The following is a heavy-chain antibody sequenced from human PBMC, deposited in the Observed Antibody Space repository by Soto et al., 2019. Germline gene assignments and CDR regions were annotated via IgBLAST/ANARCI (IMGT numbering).Heavy chain of an antibody. CDR3: AKDRRGGVGALDI. J-gene: IGHJ3*02. V-gene: IGHV3-23*01. D-gene: IGHD1-26*01. CDR2: ISDDGRTT. Sequence: EVSLLESGGGLIQPGESLRLSCAASGFRFDYYAMNWVRQAPGKGLEWVSIISDDGRTTHYTDSVKGRFTISRDNSKNTLSLQGDSPRNKHRAVYYCAKDRRGGVGALDIWGQGTMVIVSS. CDR1: GFRFDYYA.